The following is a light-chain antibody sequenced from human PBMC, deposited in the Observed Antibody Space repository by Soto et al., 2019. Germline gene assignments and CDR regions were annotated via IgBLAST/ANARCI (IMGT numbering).Light chain of an antibody. CDR1: SSNIGSNY. Sequence: QSVLTQPPSASGTPGQRVTISCSGSSSNIGSNYVYWYQQLPGTAPKLHIYRNNQRPSAVPDRFSGSKSGTSASLAISGLRSGDEADYYCAAWDDSLSGTYVVFGGGTKVTVL. CDR3: AAWDDSLSGTYVV. V-gene: IGLV1-47*01. CDR2: RNN. J-gene: IGLJ2*01.